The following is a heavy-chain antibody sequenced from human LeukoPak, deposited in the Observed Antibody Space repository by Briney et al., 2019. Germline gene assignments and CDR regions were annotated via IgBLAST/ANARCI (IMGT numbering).Heavy chain of an antibody. CDR3: ARAIGAGGDWFDP. D-gene: IGHD1-26*01. J-gene: IGHJ5*02. Sequence: SETLSLTCTVSGGSISSYYWSWIRQPPGKGLEWIGYIYYSGSTNYNPSLKSRVTISVDTSKNQFSLKLSSVTAADTAVYYCARAIGAGGDWFDPWGQGTLVTVSS. CDR1: GGSISSYY. V-gene: IGHV4-59*01. CDR2: IYYSGST.